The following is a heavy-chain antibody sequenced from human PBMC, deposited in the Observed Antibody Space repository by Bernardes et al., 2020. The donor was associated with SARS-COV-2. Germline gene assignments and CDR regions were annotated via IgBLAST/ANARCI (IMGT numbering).Heavy chain of an antibody. CDR2: IYYSGTT. J-gene: IGHJ1*01. D-gene: IGHD3-22*01. CDR3: ARQARRQGVYYYEGADH. V-gene: IGHV4-39*01. CDR1: GGPISSSAFY. Sequence: SETLSLTCTVSGGPISSSAFYWGWIRQPPGKGPEWIGSIYYSGTTYYNPSLESRLTISVDASKNHFSLKLSSVSAADTAVYYCARQARRQGVYYYEGADHWGQGTLVTVSS.